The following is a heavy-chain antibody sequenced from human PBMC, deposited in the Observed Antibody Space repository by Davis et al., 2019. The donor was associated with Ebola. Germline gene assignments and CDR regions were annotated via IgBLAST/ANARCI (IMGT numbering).Heavy chain of an antibody. CDR2: IWYDGSNK. Sequence: GGFLRLSCAASGFTFSSYAMHWVRQAPGKGLEWVAVIWYDGSNKYYADSVKGRFTISRDNSKNTLYLQMNSLRAEDTAVYYCARVSSGGDFDYWGQGTLVTVSS. CDR1: GFTFSSYA. D-gene: IGHD4-17*01. CDR3: ARVSSGGDFDY. V-gene: IGHV3-33*08. J-gene: IGHJ4*02.